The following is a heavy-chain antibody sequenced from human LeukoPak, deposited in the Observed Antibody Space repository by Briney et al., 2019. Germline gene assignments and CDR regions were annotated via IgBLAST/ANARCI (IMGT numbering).Heavy chain of an antibody. J-gene: IGHJ3*02. CDR2: IIPIFGTA. V-gene: IGHV1-69*06. CDR3: AKDREGGSYPGAFDI. CDR1: GGTFSSYA. D-gene: IGHD3-16*01. Sequence: GSSVKVSCKASGGTFSSYAISWVRQAPGQGLEWMGGIIPIFGTANYAQKFQGRVTITADKSTSTAYMELSSLRSEDTAVYYCAKDREGGSYPGAFDIWGQGTMVTVSS.